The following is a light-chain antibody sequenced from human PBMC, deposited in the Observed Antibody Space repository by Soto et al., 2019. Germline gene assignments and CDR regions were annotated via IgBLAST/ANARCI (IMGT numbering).Light chain of an antibody. V-gene: IGKV1-5*01. J-gene: IGKJ1*01. CDR2: DAP. CDR1: ESISHW. CDR3: QQYNTFSPMWT. Sequence: DIQMTQSPSTLSASVGHRVTITCRAIESISHWLAWYQQKPGEAPSLLXYDAPNLEGGVPSRFSGSGSGTEFTLTVSSLQPDDFATYYCQQYNTFSPMWTFGQGTKVDIK.